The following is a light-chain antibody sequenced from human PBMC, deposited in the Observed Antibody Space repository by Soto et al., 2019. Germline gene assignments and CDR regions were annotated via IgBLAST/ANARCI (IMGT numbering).Light chain of an antibody. CDR3: QQYNNWPPIT. J-gene: IGKJ5*01. Sequence: ESVFTTNPGTLSLSPGERDTLSWRASQSVSNNYLAWYQQKPGQAPRLLIYDASTRATGIPARFSGSGSGTEFTLTISSLQSEDFAVYYCQQYNNWPPITFGQGTRLEIK. V-gene: IGKV3-15*01. CDR2: DAS. CDR1: QSVSNN.